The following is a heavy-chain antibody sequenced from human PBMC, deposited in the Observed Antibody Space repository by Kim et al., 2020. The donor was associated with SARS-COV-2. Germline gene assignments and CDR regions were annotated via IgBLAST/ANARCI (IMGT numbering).Heavy chain of an antibody. D-gene: IGHD2-21*02. J-gene: IGHJ6*02. CDR2: ISYDGSNK. Sequence: GGSLRLSCAASGFTFSSYGMHWVRQAPGKGLEWVAVISYDGSNKYYADSVKGRFTISRDNSKNTLYLQMNSLRAEDTAVYYCAKDLSTSYCGGDCYYYYYGMDVWGQGTTVTASS. CDR3: AKDLSTSYCGGDCYYYYYGMDV. V-gene: IGHV3-30*18. CDR1: GFTFSSYG.